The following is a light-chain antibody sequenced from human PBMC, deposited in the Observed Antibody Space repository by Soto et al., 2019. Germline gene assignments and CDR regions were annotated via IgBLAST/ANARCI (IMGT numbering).Light chain of an antibody. CDR1: SSDVGSYNL. J-gene: IGLJ1*01. CDR3: CSYAGSSTYV. Sequence: QSVLTQPASVSGSPGQSITISCTGNSSDVGSYNLVSWYQQHPGKAPKLMIYEVSKRPSGVSNRFSGSKSGNTASLTISGLQAEDEADYYCCSYAGSSTYVFGNGTKVTVL. V-gene: IGLV2-23*02. CDR2: EVS.